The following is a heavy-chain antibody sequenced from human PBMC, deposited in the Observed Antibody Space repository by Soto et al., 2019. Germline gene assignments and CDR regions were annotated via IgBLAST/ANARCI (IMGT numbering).Heavy chain of an antibody. Sequence: PSETLSLTCAVYGGSFSGYYWSWIRQPPGKGLEWIGYIYYSGSTNYNPSLKSRVTISVDTSKNRFSLKLSSVTAADTAVYYCARRYGPGFDYWGQGTLVTVSS. CDR3: ARRYGPGFDY. J-gene: IGHJ4*02. CDR2: IYYSGST. V-gene: IGHV4-59*08. D-gene: IGHD4-17*01. CDR1: GGSFSGYY.